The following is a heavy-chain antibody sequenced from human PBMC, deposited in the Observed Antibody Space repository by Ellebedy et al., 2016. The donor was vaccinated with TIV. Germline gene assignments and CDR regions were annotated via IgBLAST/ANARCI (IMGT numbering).Heavy chain of an antibody. CDR3: ARDSNMVRGVIMDLLYYYYGMDV. J-gene: IGHJ6*02. CDR1: GYTFTSYG. V-gene: IGHV1-18*01. CDR2: ISGYNGNT. Sequence: ASVKVSCKASGYTFTSYGISWARRAPGQGLEWMVWISGYNGNTNYAQKLQGRVTMTTDTSTSTAYMELRSLRSDDKAVYYCARDSNMVRGVIMDLLYYYYGMDVWGQGTTVTVSS. D-gene: IGHD3-10*01.